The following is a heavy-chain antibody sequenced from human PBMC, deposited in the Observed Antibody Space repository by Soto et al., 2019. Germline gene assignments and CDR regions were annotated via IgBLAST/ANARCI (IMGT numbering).Heavy chain of an antibody. Sequence: QLHLVQSGAVVKKPGASVTVSCSASGYPVTPYYMHWVRQAPGRGLEWMGGINPATGAAKYTQTFQRRDPSTRITSASTVFMELSGLTSGDTAVFYGAGGGGVGVAGFAAFDMWGQGTLVTVSS. V-gene: IGHV1-2*02. CDR1: GYPVTPYY. CDR2: INPATGAA. J-gene: IGHJ3*02. CDR3: AGGGGVGVAGFAAFDM. D-gene: IGHD3-3*01.